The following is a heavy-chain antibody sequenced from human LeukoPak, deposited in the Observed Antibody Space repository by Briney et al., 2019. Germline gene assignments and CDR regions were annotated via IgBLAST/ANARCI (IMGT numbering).Heavy chain of an antibody. J-gene: IGHJ4*02. V-gene: IGHV1-46*01. Sequence: ASVKVSCKASGYTFTSYDMHWVRQAPGQGLEWMGIINPIVGTASYAQKFQGRVTMTRDTSTSTAYMELSSLRSEDTAVYYCARDAYSCYDGSGYYQYYFYGWGQGTLVTAS. CDR2: INPIVGTA. CDR1: GYTFTSYD. CDR3: ARDAYSCYDGSGYYQYYFYG. D-gene: IGHD3-22*01.